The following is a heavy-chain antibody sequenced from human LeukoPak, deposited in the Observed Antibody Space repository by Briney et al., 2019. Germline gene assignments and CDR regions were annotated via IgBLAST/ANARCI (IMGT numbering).Heavy chain of an antibody. CDR1: GYTFTSYA. V-gene: IGHV7-4-1*02. CDR2: INTNTGNP. Sequence: ASVKVSCKASGYTFTSYAINWVRQAPGQGLEWMGWINTNTGNPTYAQGFTGRFVFSLDTSVSTAYLQISSLKAEDTAVYYCARGYYDILTGYYNEFDYWGQGTLVTVSS. J-gene: IGHJ4*02. CDR3: ARGYYDILTGYYNEFDY. D-gene: IGHD3-9*01.